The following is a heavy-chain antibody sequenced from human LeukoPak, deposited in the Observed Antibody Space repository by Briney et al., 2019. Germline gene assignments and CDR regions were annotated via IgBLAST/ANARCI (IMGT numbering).Heavy chain of an antibody. J-gene: IGHJ5*02. CDR3: ARHRVFTLGRGDGDYGCWFDP. CDR2: IYYSGST. Sequence: SETLSLTCTVSGGSISSSSYYWGWIRQPPGQGLEWIGSIYYSGSTYYNPSLKSRVTISVDTSKNQFSLKLSSVTAADTAVYYCARHRVFTLGRGDGDYGCWFDPWGQGTLVTVSS. V-gene: IGHV4-39*01. D-gene: IGHD4-17*01. CDR1: GGSISSSSYY.